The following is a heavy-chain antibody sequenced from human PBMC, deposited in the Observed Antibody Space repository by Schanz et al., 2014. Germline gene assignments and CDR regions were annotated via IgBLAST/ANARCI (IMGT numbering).Heavy chain of an antibody. CDR1: GGSFSGYY. D-gene: IGHD2-2*01. CDR3: ARAARRTRVVPLYFDY. Sequence: QVQLQQWGAGLLKPSETLSLTCAVYGGSFSGYYWSWIRQPPGKGLEWIAEINHGGSTNYNPSLKSRVTISVDTSKTQFSLKLRSVTAADTAVYYCARAARRTRVVPLYFDYWGQGTLXTVSS. CDR2: INHGGST. V-gene: IGHV4-34*01. J-gene: IGHJ4*02.